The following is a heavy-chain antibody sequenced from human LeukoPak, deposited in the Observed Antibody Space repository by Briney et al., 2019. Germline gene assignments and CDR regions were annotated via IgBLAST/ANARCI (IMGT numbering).Heavy chain of an antibody. J-gene: IGHJ4*02. Sequence: PSETLSLTCTVSGGSISSYYWSWIRQPPGKGLEWMGHIYYSGSTNYNPSLKCRVTISVDTSKNQFSLKLSSVTAADTAVYYCARGEDYVGNSGPFDYRGQGTLVSVSS. D-gene: IGHD4-23*01. CDR3: ARGEDYVGNSGPFDY. V-gene: IGHV4-59*01. CDR1: GGSISSYY. CDR2: IYYSGST.